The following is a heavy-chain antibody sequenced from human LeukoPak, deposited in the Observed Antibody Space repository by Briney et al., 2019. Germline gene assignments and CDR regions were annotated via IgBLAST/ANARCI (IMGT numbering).Heavy chain of an antibody. V-gene: IGHV4-59*01. Sequence: SETLSLTCIVSGGSISGYYWSWIRQPPGRGLEWIGYISDTGTSIYNPSLKNRLSMLVDTSKNHFYLNLTFVTAADTAIYYCARTRTYLDYWGQGALVTVSS. CDR2: ISDTGTS. CDR3: ARTRTYLDY. CDR1: GGSISGYY. D-gene: IGHD1-7*01. J-gene: IGHJ4*02.